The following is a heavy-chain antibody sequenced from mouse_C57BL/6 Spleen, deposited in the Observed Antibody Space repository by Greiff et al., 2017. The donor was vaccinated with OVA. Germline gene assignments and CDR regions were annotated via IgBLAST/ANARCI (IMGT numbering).Heavy chain of an antibody. D-gene: IGHD3-3*01. Sequence: EVQLVESGGGLVKPGGSLKLSCAASGFTFSSYAMSWVRQTPEKRLEWVATISDGGSYTYYPDNVKGRFTISRDNAKNNLYLQMSHLKSEDTAMYYCAREGDGAYWGQGTLVTVSA. CDR3: AREGDGAY. V-gene: IGHV5-4*01. CDR2: ISDGGSYT. CDR1: GFTFSSYA. J-gene: IGHJ3*01.